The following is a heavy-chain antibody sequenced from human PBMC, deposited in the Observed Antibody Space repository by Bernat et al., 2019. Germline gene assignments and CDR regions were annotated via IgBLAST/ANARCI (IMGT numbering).Heavy chain of an antibody. D-gene: IGHD2-15*01. Sequence: QVQLVESGGGVVQPGRSLRLSCAASGFTFSSYGMHWVRQAPGKGLEWVAVISYDGSNKYYADSVKGRFTISRDNSKNTLYLQMNSLRAEDTAVYYCAKDSRILVVADPGYFDYWGQGTLVTVSS. CDR1: GFTFSSYG. V-gene: IGHV3-30*18. CDR3: AKDSRILVVADPGYFDY. CDR2: ISYDGSNK. J-gene: IGHJ4*02.